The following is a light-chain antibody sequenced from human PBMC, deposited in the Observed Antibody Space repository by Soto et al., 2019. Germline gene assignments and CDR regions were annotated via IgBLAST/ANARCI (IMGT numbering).Light chain of an antibody. CDR3: CSYTRSGTLS. CDR1: TNDVGGYNY. Sequence: QSVLTQPASVSGSPGQSITISCSGTTNDVGGYNYVSWYQQHPGKAPKLLIYGVTDRPSGVSSRFSGSKSGNAASLTISGLQAEDTALYYCCSYTRSGTLSFGGGTKLTVL. J-gene: IGLJ2*01. CDR2: GVT. V-gene: IGLV2-14*03.